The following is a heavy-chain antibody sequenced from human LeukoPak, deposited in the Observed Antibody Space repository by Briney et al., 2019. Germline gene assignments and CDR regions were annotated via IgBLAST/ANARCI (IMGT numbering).Heavy chain of an antibody. CDR2: IKQDGSEK. V-gene: IGHV3-7*01. Sequence: GGSLRLSCAASGFTFSSYWMSWVRQAPGKGLEWVANIKQDGSEKYYVDSVKGRFTISRDNAKNSLYLQMNSLRAEDTAVYYCARDSLRFLEWLHMGVWGKGTTVTVSS. CDR3: ARDSLRFLEWLHMGV. D-gene: IGHD3-3*01. J-gene: IGHJ6*03. CDR1: GFTFSSYW.